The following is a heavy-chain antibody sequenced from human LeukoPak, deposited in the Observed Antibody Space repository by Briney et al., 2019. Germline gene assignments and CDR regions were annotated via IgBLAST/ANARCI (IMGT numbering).Heavy chain of an antibody. D-gene: IGHD6-6*01. V-gene: IGHV3-23*01. CDR1: GFTFSSYA. CDR3: AKFQRPSIAAHPHHFDY. Sequence: GGSLRLSCAASGFTFSSYAMSWVRQAPGKGLEWVSAISGSGGSTYYADSVKGRFTISRDNSKNTLYLQMNSLRAEDTAVYYCAKFQRPSIAAHPHHFDYWGQGTLVTVSS. J-gene: IGHJ4*02. CDR2: ISGSGGST.